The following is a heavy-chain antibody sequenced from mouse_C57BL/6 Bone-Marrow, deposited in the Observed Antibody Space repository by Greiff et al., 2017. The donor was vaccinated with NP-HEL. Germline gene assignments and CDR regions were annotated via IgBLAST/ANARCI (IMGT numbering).Heavy chain of an antibody. CDR1: GFNIKDDY. D-gene: IGHD1-1*01. CDR3: TIGYYGSSLYYYAMDY. CDR2: IDPENGDT. J-gene: IGHJ4*01. Sequence: EVKLVESGAELVRPGASVKLSCTASGFNIKDDYMHWVKQRPEQGLEWIGWIDPENGDTEYASKFQGKATITADTSSNTAYLQLSSLTSEDTAVYYCTIGYYGSSLYYYAMDYWGQGTSVTVSS. V-gene: IGHV14-4*01.